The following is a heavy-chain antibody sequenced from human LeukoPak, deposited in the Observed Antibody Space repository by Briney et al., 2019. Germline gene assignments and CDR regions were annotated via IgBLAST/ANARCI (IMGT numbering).Heavy chain of an antibody. D-gene: IGHD5-24*01. CDR2: INPSGGST. CDR1: GYTFTGYY. CDR3: AKEMATMGYFDY. J-gene: IGHJ4*02. Sequence: ASVKVSCKASGYTFTGYYMHWVRQAPGQGLEWMGIINPSGGSTSYAQKFQGRVTMTRDTSTSTVYMELSSLRSEDTAVYYCAKEMATMGYFDYWGQGTLVTVSS. V-gene: IGHV1-46*01.